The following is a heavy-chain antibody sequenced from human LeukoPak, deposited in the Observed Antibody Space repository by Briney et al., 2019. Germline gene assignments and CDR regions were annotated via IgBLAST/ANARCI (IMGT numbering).Heavy chain of an antibody. J-gene: IGHJ4*02. Sequence: EASVKVSCKASGYSFTDYYIHWVRQAPGQGFEWMGWINTRSGGTKTAQNFQGRVTMTRDTSITTVYMELNSLISDDTAVSFCARGRGDYDCPDTWGQGTLVTVSS. CDR3: ARGRGDYDCPDT. V-gene: IGHV1-2*02. CDR1: GYSFTDYY. D-gene: IGHD2-21*02. CDR2: INTRSGGT.